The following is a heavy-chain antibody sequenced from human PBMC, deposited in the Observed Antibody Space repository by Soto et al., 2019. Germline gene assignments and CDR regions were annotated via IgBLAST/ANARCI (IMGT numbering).Heavy chain of an antibody. CDR1: GFTFSSYA. CDR2: ISGGGGST. CDR3: AKPPGIAVAGAYDY. J-gene: IGHJ4*02. D-gene: IGHD6-19*01. V-gene: IGHV3-23*01. Sequence: GGSLRLSCAASGFTFSSYAMSWVRQAPGKGLEWVSAISGGGGSTYYADSVKGRFTISRDNSKNTLYLQMNSLRAEDTAVYYCAKPPGIAVAGAYDYWGQGTLVTVSS.